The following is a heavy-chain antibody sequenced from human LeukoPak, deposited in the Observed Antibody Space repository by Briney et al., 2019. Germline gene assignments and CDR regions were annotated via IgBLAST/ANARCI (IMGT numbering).Heavy chain of an antibody. CDR2: ISSSSSLI. J-gene: IGHJ6*03. CDR1: GFTFSYYS. D-gene: IGHD6-13*01. CDR3: AKVDKGDYSSSPVPYYNYYMNV. V-gene: IGHV3-21*01. Sequence: GGSLRLSCAASGFTFSYYSMNWVRQAPGRGLEWVSCISSSSSLIFYSDSVRGRFTISRDNAKNLLYLHMNSLRVEDTAVYYCAKVDKGDYSSSPVPYYNYYMNVWGKGTTVTVSS.